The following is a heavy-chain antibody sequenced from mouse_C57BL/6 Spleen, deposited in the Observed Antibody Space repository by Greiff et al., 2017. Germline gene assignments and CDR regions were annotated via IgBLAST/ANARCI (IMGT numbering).Heavy chain of an antibody. Sequence: EVKVVESGGGLVKPGGSLKLSCAASGFTFSDYGMHWVRQAPEKGLEWVAYISSGSSPLYYADTVKGRFTISRDNAKNTLFLQMTSLRSEDTAMYYCARPPYYGSSYRYFDVWGTGTTVTVSS. J-gene: IGHJ1*03. CDR1: GFTFSDYG. CDR3: ARPPYYGSSYRYFDV. D-gene: IGHD1-1*01. CDR2: ISSGSSPL. V-gene: IGHV5-17*01.